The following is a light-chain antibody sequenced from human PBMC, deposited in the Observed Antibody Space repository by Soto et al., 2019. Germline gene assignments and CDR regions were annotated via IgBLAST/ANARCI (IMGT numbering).Light chain of an antibody. CDR2: AAS. Sequence: DIQMTQSPTSLSASVGDRVTITCRASQGIRNFVAWYQQKPGKAPKRLIYAASTLQSGVPSRFSGSGSGTNFTHTINSLQPEDVSTYSCQKYSSVPVFGPGTKVEIK. CDR1: QGIRNF. CDR3: QKYSSVPV. V-gene: IGKV1-27*01. J-gene: IGKJ3*01.